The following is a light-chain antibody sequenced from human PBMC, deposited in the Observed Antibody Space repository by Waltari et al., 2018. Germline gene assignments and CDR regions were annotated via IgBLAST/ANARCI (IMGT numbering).Light chain of an antibody. V-gene: IGKV2-30*02. J-gene: IGKJ1*01. CDR1: QSLLHSNGDTY. Sequence: DVVMTQSPLSLPITPGQSASVTCRSRQSLLHSNGDTYLSWFLQKPGQLPRRLIYKVSNRHPGVPDRFSGSGAGTDFTLKISRVEAGDVGIYYCMQATHFPWTFGQGTTVEIK. CDR2: KVS. CDR3: MQATHFPWT.